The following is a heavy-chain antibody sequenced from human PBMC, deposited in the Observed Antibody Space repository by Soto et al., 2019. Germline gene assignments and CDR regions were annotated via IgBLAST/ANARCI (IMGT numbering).Heavy chain of an antibody. CDR1: GYPFTDYF. Sequence: QAQLVQSGAEGKKPGASVRVSCKTSGYPFTDYFIHWVRQAPGQGLEWMGIISLYHHSTSYAQKFPGRLTVTADTSTTTVYMDLSSLTSEDSAVYWCARELYSCGGDCPYYMDYWGQGTLVTVSS. CDR3: ARELYSCGGDCPYYMDY. J-gene: IGHJ4*02. V-gene: IGHV1-46*01. D-gene: IGHD2-21*02. CDR2: ISLYHHST.